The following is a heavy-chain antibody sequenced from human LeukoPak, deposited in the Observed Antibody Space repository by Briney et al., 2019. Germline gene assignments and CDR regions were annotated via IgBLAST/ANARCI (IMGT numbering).Heavy chain of an antibody. CDR1: GFTFTTYR. V-gene: IGHV3-7*01. D-gene: IGHD4-11*01. CDR2: IKQDGSEK. CDR3: TRVEETATTAAIIRKYSYYYYYMDV. Sequence: GGSLRLSCAASGFTFTTYRMSWVRQAPGKGLEWVANIKQDGSEKHYVDSVKGRFTISRDNAKNSLYLQMSSLRAEDTAVYYCTRVEETATTAAIIRKYSYYYYYMDVWGKGNTVTVSS. J-gene: IGHJ6*03.